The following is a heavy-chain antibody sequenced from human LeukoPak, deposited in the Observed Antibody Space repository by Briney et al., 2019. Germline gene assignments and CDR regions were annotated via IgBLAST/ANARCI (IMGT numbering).Heavy chain of an antibody. CDR2: IKQDGSEK. V-gene: IGHV3-7*04. Sequence: PGGSLRLSCAASGFTFSSYWMSWVRQAPGKGLEWVANIKQDGSEKYYVDSVKGRFTISRDNAKNSLYLQMNSLRAEDTAVYYCERDIRYDYVWGSYRYPYFDYWGQGTLVTVSP. CDR1: GFTFSSYW. CDR3: ERDIRYDYVWGSYRYPYFDY. J-gene: IGHJ4*02. D-gene: IGHD3-16*02.